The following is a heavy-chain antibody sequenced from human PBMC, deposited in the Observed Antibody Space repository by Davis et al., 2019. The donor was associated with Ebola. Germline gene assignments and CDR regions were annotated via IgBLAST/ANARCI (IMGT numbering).Heavy chain of an antibody. D-gene: IGHD2-2*01. Sequence: SVKVSCKASGGTFSSYAISWVRQAPGQGLEWMGGIIPILGIANYAQKFQGRVTITADKSTSTAYMELSSLRSEDTAVYYCARGPEGVPAAVFDYWGQGTLVTVSS. V-gene: IGHV1-69*10. J-gene: IGHJ4*02. CDR1: GGTFSSYA. CDR2: IIPILGIA. CDR3: ARGPEGVPAAVFDY.